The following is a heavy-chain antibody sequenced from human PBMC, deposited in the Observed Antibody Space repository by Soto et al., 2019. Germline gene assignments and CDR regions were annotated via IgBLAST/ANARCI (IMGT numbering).Heavy chain of an antibody. CDR1: GFTFSSYA. J-gene: IGHJ3*02. CDR3: AKDILVRWSPSSFDI. V-gene: IGHV3-23*01. CDR2: ISGSGGST. Sequence: EVQLLESGGGLVQPGGSLRLSCAASGFTFSSYAMNWVRQATGKGLEWVSAISGSGGSTYYADSVKGRFTISRDNSKNTLYLQMNSLRAEDTAVYYCAKDILVRWSPSSFDIWGQGTMVTVSS. D-gene: IGHD4-17*01.